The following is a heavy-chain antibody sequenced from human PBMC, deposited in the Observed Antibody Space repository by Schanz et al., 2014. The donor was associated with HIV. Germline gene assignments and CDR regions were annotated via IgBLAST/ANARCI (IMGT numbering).Heavy chain of an antibody. V-gene: IGHV3-48*04. CDR3: ARDKGDNWAGYYYYYGMDV. D-gene: IGHD1-20*01. CDR1: GFTFRNFG. CDR2: ISSSSSTI. Sequence: VQLVETGGGVVQPGRSLRLSCVASGFTFRNFGMHWVRQAPGKGLEWVSYISSSSSTIYYADSVKGRFTISRDNAKNSLYLQMNSLRAEDTAVYYCARDKGDNWAGYYYYYGMDVWGQGTTVTVSS. J-gene: IGHJ6*02.